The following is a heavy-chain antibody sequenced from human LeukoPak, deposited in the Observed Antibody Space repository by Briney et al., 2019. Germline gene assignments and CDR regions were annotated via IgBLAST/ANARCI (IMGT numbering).Heavy chain of an antibody. CDR3: ARASIAAAGFLDY. V-gene: IGHV3-66*01. J-gene: IGHJ4*02. CDR1: GFTFSSYA. CDR2: IYSGGST. D-gene: IGHD6-13*01. Sequence: PGGSLRLSCAASGFTFSSYAMSWVRQAPGKGLEWVSVIYSGGSTYYADSVKGRFTISRDNSKNTLYLQMNSLRAEDTAVYYCARASIAAAGFLDYWGQGTLVTVSS.